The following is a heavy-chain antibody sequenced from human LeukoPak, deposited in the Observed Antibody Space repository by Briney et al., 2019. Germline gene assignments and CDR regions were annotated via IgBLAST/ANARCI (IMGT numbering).Heavy chain of an antibody. CDR1: GIILSSYW. D-gene: IGHD6-19*01. Sequence: HPGGSLTLSCAASGIILSSYWMSWVRQAPGKGLEWVANIKQDGSEKWYVDSVKGRFTISRDNSKNTLYLQMNSLRAEDTAVYYCAKDRWASQWLGGFDPWGQGTLVTVSS. CDR3: AKDRWASQWLGGFDP. V-gene: IGHV3-7*01. CDR2: IKQDGSEK. J-gene: IGHJ5*02.